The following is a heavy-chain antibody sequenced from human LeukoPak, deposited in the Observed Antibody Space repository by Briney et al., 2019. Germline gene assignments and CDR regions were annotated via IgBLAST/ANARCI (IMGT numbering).Heavy chain of an antibody. CDR3: ARVMSGYYVVLDV. D-gene: IGHD3-3*01. CDR1: GLTFNNYW. CDR2: IRTDGLET. V-gene: IGHV3-74*01. Sequence: GGSLRLSCAASGLTFNNYWMHWVRQAPGKGLVWVSRIRTDGLETSYADSVKGRFTVSRDNAKNTLYLQMNSPRAEDTAVYYCARVMSGYYVVLDVWGQGTMVTVSS. J-gene: IGHJ3*01.